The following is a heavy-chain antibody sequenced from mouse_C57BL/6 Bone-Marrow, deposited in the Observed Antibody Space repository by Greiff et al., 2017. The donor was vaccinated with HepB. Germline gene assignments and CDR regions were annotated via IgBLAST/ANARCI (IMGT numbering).Heavy chain of an antibody. J-gene: IGHJ1*03. CDR1: GFSLTSYG. Sequence: VNLVESGPGLVQPSQSLSITCTVSGFSLTSYGVHWVRQSPGKGLEWLGVIWSGGSTDYNAAFISRLSISKDNSKSQVFFKMNSLQADDTAIYYCARNWYYGSSPSYWYFDVWGTGTTVTVSS. CDR3: ARNWYYGSSPSYWYFDV. D-gene: IGHD1-1*01. CDR2: IWSGGST. V-gene: IGHV2-2*01.